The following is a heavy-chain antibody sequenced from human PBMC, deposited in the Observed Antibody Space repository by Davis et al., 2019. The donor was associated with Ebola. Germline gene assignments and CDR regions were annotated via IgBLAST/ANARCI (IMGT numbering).Heavy chain of an antibody. CDR2: IRDSEVT. D-gene: IGHD3-22*01. J-gene: IGHJ3*02. CDR1: GFTFSAYH. V-gene: IGHV3-23*01. Sequence: GESLKISCAASGFTFSAYHMNWVRQAPGKGPEWVGNIRDSEVTYYADPVKGRFTISRDNSKSTLYLQMDSLRAEDTALYYCAKEPSSGYAFDIWGQGTMVTVSS. CDR3: AKEPSSGYAFDI.